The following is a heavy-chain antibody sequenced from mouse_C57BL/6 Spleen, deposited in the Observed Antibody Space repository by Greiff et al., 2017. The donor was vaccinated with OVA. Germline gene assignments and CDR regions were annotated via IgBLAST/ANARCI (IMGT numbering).Heavy chain of an antibody. D-gene: IGHD2-4*01. CDR3: ARDGRLRGFDY. V-gene: IGHV5-4*01. Sequence: EVKVVESGGGLVKPGGSLKLSCAASGFTFSSYAMSWVRQTPEKRLEWVATISDGGSYTYYPDNVKGRFTISRDNAKNNLYLQMSHLKSEDTAMYYCARDGRLRGFDYWGQGTTLTVSS. CDR1: GFTFSSYA. CDR2: ISDGGSYT. J-gene: IGHJ2*01.